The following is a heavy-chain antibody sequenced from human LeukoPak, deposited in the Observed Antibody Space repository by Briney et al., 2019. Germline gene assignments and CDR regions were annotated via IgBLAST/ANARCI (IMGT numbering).Heavy chain of an antibody. Sequence: GSLRLSCAASGFTFTTYAMSWVRQAPGKGLEWVSVIYSGGSTYYADSVKGRFTISRDNSKNTLYLQMNSLRAEDTALFYCAKSDCETIGCKRLHYWGQGTLVTVSS. D-gene: IGHD2-21*02. CDR2: IYSGGST. V-gene: IGHV3-23*03. J-gene: IGHJ4*02. CDR1: GFTFTTYA. CDR3: AKSDCETIGCKRLHY.